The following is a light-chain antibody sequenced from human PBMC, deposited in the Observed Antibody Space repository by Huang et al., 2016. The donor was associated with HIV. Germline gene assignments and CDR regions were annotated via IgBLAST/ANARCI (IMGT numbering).Light chain of an antibody. V-gene: IGKV3-11*01. CDR3: QQRSNWPLT. CDR2: DGS. Sequence: EVVLTQSPATLSLSSGERATLTCRASQSVSSYFAWYQHKPGLAPRLLIYDGSSGATGIPARFSGSGSGTDFTLTISRLEPEEFAVYYCQQRSNWPLTFGGGTKVEIK. CDR1: QSVSSY. J-gene: IGKJ4*01.